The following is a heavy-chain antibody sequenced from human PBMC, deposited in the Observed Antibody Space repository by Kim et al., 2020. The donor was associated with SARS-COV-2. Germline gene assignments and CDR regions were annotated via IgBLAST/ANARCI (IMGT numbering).Heavy chain of an antibody. V-gene: IGHV3-30-3*01. D-gene: IGHD3-22*01. CDR1: GFTFSSYA. J-gene: IGHJ4*02. Sequence: GGSLRLSCAASGFTFSSYAMHWVRQAPGKGLEWVAVISYDGSNKYYADSVKGRFTISRDNSKNTLYLQMNSLRAEDTAVYYCARGYYDSSGYFDYWGQGT. CDR2: ISYDGSNK. CDR3: ARGYYDSSGYFDY.